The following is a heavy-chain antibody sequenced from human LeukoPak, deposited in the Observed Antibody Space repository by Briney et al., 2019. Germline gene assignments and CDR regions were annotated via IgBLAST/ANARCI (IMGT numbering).Heavy chain of an antibody. CDR1: GGSISSYY. J-gene: IGHJ3*02. CDR3: ASRTASALEGFDI. CDR2: IYYSGST. Sequence: PSETLSLTCTVSGGSISSYYWSWIRQPPGKGLEWIWYIYYSGSTNYNPSLKSRVTISVDTSKNQFSLKLSSVTAADTAVYYCASRTASALEGFDIWGQGTMVTVSS. D-gene: IGHD6-19*01. V-gene: IGHV4-59*12.